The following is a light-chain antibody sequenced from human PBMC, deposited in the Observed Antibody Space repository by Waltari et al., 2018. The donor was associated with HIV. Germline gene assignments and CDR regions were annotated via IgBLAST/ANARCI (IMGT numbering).Light chain of an antibody. V-gene: IGKV1-27*01. Sequence: DIQITQSPSSLYASVGEIRTITRRASQDISNFLAWYHKKPGKVPKLLIFAASTLQSGVPSRFSGRGSGTQFTLTISGLQPEDVGTYYCQKYNSAPHTFGGGTKVEI. J-gene: IGKJ4*01. CDR1: QDISNF. CDR2: AAS. CDR3: QKYNSAPHT.